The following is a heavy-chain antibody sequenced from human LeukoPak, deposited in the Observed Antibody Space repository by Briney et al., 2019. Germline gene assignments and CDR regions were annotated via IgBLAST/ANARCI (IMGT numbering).Heavy chain of an antibody. V-gene: IGHV3-43*01. J-gene: IGHJ4*02. Sequence: GGSLRLSCVASGFIFDDHNMHWVRQVPGKGLEWVSLTSYDGRSAYYADSLRGRFTISRDNSKNSLYLQMNSLRIEDTALYYCAKDADDSSGYAFDSWGQGTLVTVSS. D-gene: IGHD3-22*01. CDR2: TSYDGRSA. CDR3: AKDADDSSGYAFDS. CDR1: GFIFDDHN.